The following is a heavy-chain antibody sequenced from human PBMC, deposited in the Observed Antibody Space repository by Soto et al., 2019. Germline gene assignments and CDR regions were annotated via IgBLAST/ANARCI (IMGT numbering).Heavy chain of an antibody. V-gene: IGHV3-30-3*01. Sequence: QVQLVESGGGVVQPGRSLRLSCAASGFTFSSYAMHWVRQAPGKGLEWVAVISYDGSNKYYADSVKGRFTISRDNSKNTLYLQMNSLRGEDTAVYYCAREGGYCISTSCYEVNYYYGMDVWGQGTTVTVSS. CDR1: GFTFSSYA. D-gene: IGHD2-2*01. J-gene: IGHJ6*02. CDR3: AREGGYCISTSCYEVNYYYGMDV. CDR2: ISYDGSNK.